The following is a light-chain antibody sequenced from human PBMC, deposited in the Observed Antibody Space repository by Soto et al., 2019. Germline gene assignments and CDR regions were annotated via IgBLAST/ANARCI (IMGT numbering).Light chain of an antibody. V-gene: IGLV2-14*01. J-gene: IGLJ3*02. CDR1: SSDDGAYNS. CDR3: SSYTSASAWV. CDR2: EVS. Sequence: QSVLTQPASVSGSPGQSITISCTGTSSDDGAYNSVSWYQQHPGIAPKLIIYEVSNRPSGVSNRFSGSKSGNTASLTISGLQAEDETHYYCSSYTSASAWVFGGGTKVTVL.